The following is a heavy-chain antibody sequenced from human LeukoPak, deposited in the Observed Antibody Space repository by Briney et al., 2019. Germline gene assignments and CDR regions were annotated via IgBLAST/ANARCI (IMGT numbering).Heavy chain of an antibody. CDR3: ARGDGDPFWKRYYMDV. V-gene: IGHV4-34*01. CDR2: INHSGST. Sequence: SETLSLTCAVYGGSFSGYYWSWIRQPPGKGLEWIGEINHSGSTNYNPSLKSRVTISVDTSKNQFSLKLSSVTAADTAVYYCARGDGDPFWKRYYMDVWGKGTTVTVSS. D-gene: IGHD4-17*01. J-gene: IGHJ6*03. CDR1: GGSFSGYY.